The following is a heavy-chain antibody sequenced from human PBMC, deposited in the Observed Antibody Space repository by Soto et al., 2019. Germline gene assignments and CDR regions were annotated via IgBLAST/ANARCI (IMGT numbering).Heavy chain of an antibody. CDR2: IKTKALGGTT. CDR3: TTDSYSTMIEVRFDY. V-gene: IGHV3-15*07. D-gene: IGHD3-22*01. J-gene: IGHJ4*01. CDR1: GFTFSNAW. Sequence: GGSLRLSCSASGFTFSNAWINWVRQAPGKGLDWVGRIKTKALGGTTDFAAPFRGRFAITRDDSRNVAYMQMNSLYTEDTAVYYCTTDSYSTMIEVRFDYWAHGTLVTVSS.